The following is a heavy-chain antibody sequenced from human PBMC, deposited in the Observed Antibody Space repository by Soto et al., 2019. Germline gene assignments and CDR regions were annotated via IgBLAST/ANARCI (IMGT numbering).Heavy chain of an antibody. V-gene: IGHV3-30*18. CDR1: GFTFSSYG. Sequence: GGSLRLSCAASGFTFSSYGMHWVRQAPGKGLEWVAVISYDGSNKYYADSVKGRFTISRDNSKNTLYLQMNSLRAEDTAVYYCAKDALTAAGESVFDYWGQGTLVTVSS. CDR2: ISYDGSNK. J-gene: IGHJ4*02. D-gene: IGHD6-13*01. CDR3: AKDALTAAGESVFDY.